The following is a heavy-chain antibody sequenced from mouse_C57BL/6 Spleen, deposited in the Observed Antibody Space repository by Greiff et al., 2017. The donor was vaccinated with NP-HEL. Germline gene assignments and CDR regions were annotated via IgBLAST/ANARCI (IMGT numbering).Heavy chain of an antibody. J-gene: IGHJ3*01. D-gene: IGHD2-5*01. CDR2: ISSGSSTI. V-gene: IGHV5-17*01. CDR3: ARDGYSNVAY. Sequence: QLKQSGGGLVKPGGFLKLSCAASGFTFSDYGMHWVRQAPEKGLEWVAYISSGSSTIYYADTVKGRFTISRDNAKNTLFLQMTSLRSEDTAMYYCARDGYSNVAYWGQGTLVTVSA. CDR1: GFTFSDYG.